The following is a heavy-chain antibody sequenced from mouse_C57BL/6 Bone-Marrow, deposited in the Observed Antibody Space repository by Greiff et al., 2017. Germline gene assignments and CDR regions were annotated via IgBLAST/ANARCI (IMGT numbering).Heavy chain of an antibody. Sequence: VQLQQPGADLVKPGASVKLSCKASGYTFTSYWMHWVKQRPGRGLEWIGHINPSSGYTKYNQKFKSKATLTADKPSSTAYMQLSSRTYEDSAVYYCARGATVNYYPMDYWGQGTTVTVSS. CDR1: GYTFTSYW. D-gene: IGHD1-1*01. CDR2: INPSSGYT. CDR3: ARGATVNYYPMDY. J-gene: IGHJ4*01. V-gene: IGHV1-7*01.